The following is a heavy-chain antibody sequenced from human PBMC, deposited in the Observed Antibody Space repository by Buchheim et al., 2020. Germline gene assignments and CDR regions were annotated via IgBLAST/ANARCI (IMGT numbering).Heavy chain of an antibody. CDR1: GFTFSHYS. Sequence: EVQLVESGGGLVQPGGSLRLSCAASGFTFSHYSMNWVRQAPGKGLEWVSYISSSRSTKYYADSMKGRFTISRDNAKNSLYLQMNSLRAEDMAVYYCARGGYCSGGSCFSFEALFDYWGQGNL. D-gene: IGHD2-15*01. J-gene: IGHJ4*02. CDR3: ARGGYCSGGSCFSFEALFDY. V-gene: IGHV3-48*01. CDR2: ISSSRSTK.